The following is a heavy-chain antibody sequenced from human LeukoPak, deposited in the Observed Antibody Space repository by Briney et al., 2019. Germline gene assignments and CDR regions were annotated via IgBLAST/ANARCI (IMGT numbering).Heavy chain of an antibody. V-gene: IGHV1-3*02. Sequence: GASVKVSFKASGYTFSKYSIHWMRQAPGQRLEWMGWTNADNGNTRYSQEFQGRVTISRDTSASTGYMELSSLRSDDMAVYYCARGISGSGWILDSWGQGTLVTVSS. D-gene: IGHD6-19*01. CDR3: ARGISGSGWILDS. CDR2: TNADNGNT. CDR1: GYTFSKYS. J-gene: IGHJ4*02.